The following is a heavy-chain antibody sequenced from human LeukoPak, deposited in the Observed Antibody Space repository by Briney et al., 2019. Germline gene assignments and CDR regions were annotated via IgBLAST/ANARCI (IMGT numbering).Heavy chain of an antibody. V-gene: IGHV4-34*01. CDR2: INQIGST. D-gene: IGHD2-2*01. Sequence: SETLSLTCVMSGGSFSGYYWNWIRQVPGKGRGWIGEINQIGSTNYNPSLKSRPTISIDTSKKQFSLKLSSVTAADTAVYYCAIVPAASGYFDYWGQGTLVTVSS. CDR3: AIVPAASGYFDY. J-gene: IGHJ4*02. CDR1: GGSFSGYY.